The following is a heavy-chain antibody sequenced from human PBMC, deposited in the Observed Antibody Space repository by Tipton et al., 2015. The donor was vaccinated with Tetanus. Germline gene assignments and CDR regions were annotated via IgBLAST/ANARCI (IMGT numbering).Heavy chain of an antibody. D-gene: IGHD3-22*01. CDR1: GFTFSSYW. V-gene: IGHV3-7*03. Sequence: GSLRLSCAASGFTFSSYWMSWVRQAPGKGLEWVANIKQDGSEKYYVDSVKGRFTISRDNAKNSLYLQMNSLRAEDTALYYCAKDPTMIVVSPADPWGQGTLVTVSS. CDR2: IKQDGSEK. J-gene: IGHJ5*02. CDR3: AKDPTMIVVSPADP.